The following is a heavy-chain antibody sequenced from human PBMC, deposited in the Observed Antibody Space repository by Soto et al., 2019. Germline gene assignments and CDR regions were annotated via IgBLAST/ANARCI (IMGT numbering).Heavy chain of an antibody. CDR2: INHSGST. V-gene: IGHV4-34*01. D-gene: IGHD1-26*01. J-gene: IGHJ4*02. CDR1: GGSFSGYY. CDR3: ARGCLEGATQPHFDY. Sequence: SETLSLTCAVYGGSFSGYYWSWIRQPPGKGLEWIGEINHSGSTNYNPSLKSRVTISVDTSKNQFSLKLSSVTAADTAVYYCARGCLEGATQPHFDYWGQGTPVTVSS.